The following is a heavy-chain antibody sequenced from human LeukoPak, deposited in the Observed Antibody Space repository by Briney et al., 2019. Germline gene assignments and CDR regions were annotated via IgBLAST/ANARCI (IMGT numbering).Heavy chain of an antibody. V-gene: IGHV4-59*01. CDR3: ARGASDSSGYTPSDY. Sequence: SETLSLTCTVSGGSISSYYWSWIRQPPGKGLEWIGYIYYSGSTNYNPSLKSRVTISVDTSKNQFSLKLSSVTAAGTAVYYCARGASDSSGYTPSDYWGQGTLVTVSS. CDR2: IYYSGST. CDR1: GGSISSYY. J-gene: IGHJ4*02. D-gene: IGHD3-22*01.